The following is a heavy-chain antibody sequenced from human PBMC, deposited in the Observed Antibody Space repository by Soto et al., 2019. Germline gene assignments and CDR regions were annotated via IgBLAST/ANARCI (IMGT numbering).Heavy chain of an antibody. D-gene: IGHD6-19*01. V-gene: IGHV3-11*05. Sequence: QVQLVESGGGLVKPGGSLRLSCAASGFTFSDYYMSWIRQAPGKGLEWVSYISSSSSYTNYADSVKGRFTISRDNAKNSLYLQMNSLRAEDTAVYYCARVSDSSGWYNFDYWGQGTLVTVSS. J-gene: IGHJ4*02. CDR1: GFTFSDYY. CDR3: ARVSDSSGWYNFDY. CDR2: ISSSSSYT.